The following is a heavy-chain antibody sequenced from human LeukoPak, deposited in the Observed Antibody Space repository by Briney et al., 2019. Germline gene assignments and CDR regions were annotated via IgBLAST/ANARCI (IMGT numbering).Heavy chain of an antibody. CDR1: GFTFSSHW. CDR3: ASGSGDYGDPFDY. Sequence: GGSLRLSCSASGFTFSSHWMHWVRQAPGKGLVWVARINGDGSETNYAGSVRGRFTISRDNAKSTLYLQMNSLRAEDTAVYYCASGSGDYGDPFDYWGQGALVTVSS. J-gene: IGHJ4*02. V-gene: IGHV3-74*01. CDR2: INGDGSET. D-gene: IGHD4-17*01.